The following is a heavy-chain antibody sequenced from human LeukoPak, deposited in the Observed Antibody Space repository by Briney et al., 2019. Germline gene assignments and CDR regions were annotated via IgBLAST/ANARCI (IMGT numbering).Heavy chain of an antibody. V-gene: IGHV4-38-2*01. CDR1: GYSVSSGYY. J-gene: IGHJ2*01. CDR2: IYHSGST. CDR3: ASRGDSGSYWYFDL. Sequence: PSETLSLTCAVSGYSVSSGYYWDWLRQPPGKGLEWIGTIYHSGSTYYNPSLKSRVTISVDTSENQFSLKLTSVTAADTAFYYCASRGDSGSYWYFDLWGRGTLVTVAS. D-gene: IGHD4-17*01.